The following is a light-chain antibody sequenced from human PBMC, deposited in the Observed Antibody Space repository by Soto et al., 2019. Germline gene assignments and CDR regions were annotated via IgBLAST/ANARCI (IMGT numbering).Light chain of an antibody. CDR2: RNN. J-gene: IGLJ1*01. V-gene: IGLV1-47*01. Sequence: QSVLTQPPSASGTPGQRVSISCSGSGSNIGTNTVNWYQQLPGTAPKLLIYRNNQRPSGVPDRFSGSKSGTSASLAISGLRSEDEADYYCAAWDDRLSGFVFATGTKLTVL. CDR1: GSNIGTNT. CDR3: AAWDDRLSGFV.